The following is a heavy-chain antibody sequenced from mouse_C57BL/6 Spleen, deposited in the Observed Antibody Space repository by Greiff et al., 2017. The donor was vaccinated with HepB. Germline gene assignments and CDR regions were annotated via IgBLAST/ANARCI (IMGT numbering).Heavy chain of an antibody. CDR1: GFNIKDDY. Sequence: VQLQQSGAELVRPGASVKLSCTASGFNIKDDYMHWVKQRPEQGLEWIGWIDPENGDTEYASKFQGKATITADTSSNTAYLQLSSLTSEDTAVYYCTTTVGDYWGQGTTLTVSS. D-gene: IGHD1-1*01. J-gene: IGHJ2*01. V-gene: IGHV14-4*01. CDR2: IDPENGDT. CDR3: TTTVGDY.